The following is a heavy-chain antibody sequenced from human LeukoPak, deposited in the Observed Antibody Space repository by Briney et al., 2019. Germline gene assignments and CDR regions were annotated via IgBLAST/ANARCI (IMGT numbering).Heavy chain of an antibody. D-gene: IGHD3-9*01. V-gene: IGHV3-21*04. J-gene: IGHJ4*02. Sequence: GGSLRLSCAASGFTFSSYSMNWVRQAPGKGLEWVSSISSSSSYIYYADSVKGRFTISRDNAKNSLYLQMNSLRAEDTAVYYCAKRMYYDILTGYSTEYYFDYWGQGTLVTVSS. CDR1: GFTFSSYS. CDR2: ISSSSSYI. CDR3: AKRMYYDILTGYSTEYYFDY.